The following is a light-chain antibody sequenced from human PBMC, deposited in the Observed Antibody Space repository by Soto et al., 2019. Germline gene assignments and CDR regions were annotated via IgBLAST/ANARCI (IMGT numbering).Light chain of an antibody. CDR1: KDIAIY. V-gene: IGKV1-9*01. CDR3: QQLRMYPST. CDR2: AAS. Sequence: IQLTQSPSPLSASVGDRVTIXXRASKDIAIYLAWYQQKPGEAPQXLRYAASHLYGGVPSRFSGSGSGTDFALTITSLQAEDFATYYCQQLRMYPSTFGGGTKVDIK. J-gene: IGKJ4*01.